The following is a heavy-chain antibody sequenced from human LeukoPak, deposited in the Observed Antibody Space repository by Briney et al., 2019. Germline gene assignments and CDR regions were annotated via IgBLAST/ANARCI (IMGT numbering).Heavy chain of an antibody. D-gene: IGHD1-1*01. CDR1: GFTFSSYW. Sequence: PGGSLRLSCAASGFTFSSYWMHWVRQAPGKGLVWVSRINSDGSSTSYADSVKGRFTISRDNAKNSLYLQMNSLRAEDTAVYYCARDGQLERGGQRYYYYYYYMDVWGKGTTVTVSS. CDR2: INSDGSST. V-gene: IGHV3-74*01. J-gene: IGHJ6*03. CDR3: ARDGQLERGGQRYYYYYYYMDV.